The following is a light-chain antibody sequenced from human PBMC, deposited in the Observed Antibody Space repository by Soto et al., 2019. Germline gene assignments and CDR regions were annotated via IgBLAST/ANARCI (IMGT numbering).Light chain of an antibody. CDR3: QQYGISSHT. V-gene: IGKV3-20*01. Sequence: EVVLTQSPGTLSLSPGERATLSCRASQSISSSYLAWYQQRPGQATRLLIHGASSRATGIPDRFSGSGSGTDFTLTISRLEPEDFAVYYCQQYGISSHTFGQGTKLEIK. CDR1: QSISSSY. CDR2: GAS. J-gene: IGKJ2*01.